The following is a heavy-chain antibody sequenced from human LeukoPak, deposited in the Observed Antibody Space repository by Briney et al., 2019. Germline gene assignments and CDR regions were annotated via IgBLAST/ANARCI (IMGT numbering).Heavy chain of an antibody. CDR2: IIPIFGTA. V-gene: IGHV1-69*13. J-gene: IGHJ3*02. D-gene: IGHD3-16*01. Sequence: SVKVSCKASGGTFSSYAISWVRQAPGQGLEWMGGIIPIFGTANYAQKFQGRVTITADESTGTAYMELSSLRSEDTAVYYCARDQGHNAYWSRQTNYDAFDIWGQGTMVTVSS. CDR1: GGTFSSYA. CDR3: ARDQGHNAYWSRQTNYDAFDI.